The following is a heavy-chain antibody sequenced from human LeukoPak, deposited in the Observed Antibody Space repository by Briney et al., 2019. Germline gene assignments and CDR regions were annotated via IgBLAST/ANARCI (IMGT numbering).Heavy chain of an antibody. CDR1: GYTVTRSY. CDR3: ARSDGVCFTDYYMDV. CDR2: INPNSGDT. D-gene: IGHD2-8*01. J-gene: IGHJ6*03. Sequence: ASVKVSYKASGYTVTRSYIHWVRQAPGQGLEWLGRINPNSGDTNYAQNLHGRVTMTRDTSINTAYMELNSLTSDDTAVYFCARSDGVCFTDYYMDVWGKGTTVTVSS. V-gene: IGHV1-2*06.